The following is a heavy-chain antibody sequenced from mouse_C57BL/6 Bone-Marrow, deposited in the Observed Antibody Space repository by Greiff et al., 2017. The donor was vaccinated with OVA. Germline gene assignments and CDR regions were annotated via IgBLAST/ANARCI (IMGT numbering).Heavy chain of an antibody. D-gene: IGHD3-2*02. V-gene: IGHV1-54*01. CDR3: ARSSGHGAY. Sequence: QVQLQQSGAELVRPGTSVKVSCKASGYAFTSYWMEWVKQRPGQGLEWIGVINPGGGGTNYNEKFKGKATLTADKSSSTAYMQLSSLTSEDSAVYFCARSSGHGAYWGQGTLVTVSA. CDR1: GYAFTSYW. J-gene: IGHJ3*01. CDR2: INPGGGGT.